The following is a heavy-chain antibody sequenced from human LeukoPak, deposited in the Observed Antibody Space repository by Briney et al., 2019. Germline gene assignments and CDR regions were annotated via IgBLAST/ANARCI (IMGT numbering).Heavy chain of an antibody. J-gene: IGHJ4*02. V-gene: IGHV3-21*01. CDR2: INSSSSYI. Sequence: GGSLRLSCAASGFTFSSYSLDWVRQAPGKGLEWVGSINSSSSYIYYADSVKGRFPISRDNANNSLYLQMNSLRAEDTAVYYCAKVRSSSGYYHDFDYGGQGTLVTVSS. CDR1: GFTFSSYS. CDR3: AKVRSSSGYYHDFDY. D-gene: IGHD3-22*01.